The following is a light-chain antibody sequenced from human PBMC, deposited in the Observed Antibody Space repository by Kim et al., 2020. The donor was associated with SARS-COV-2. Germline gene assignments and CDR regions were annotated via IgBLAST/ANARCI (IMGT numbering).Light chain of an antibody. J-gene: IGKJ2*03. V-gene: IGKV1-16*01. Sequence: SASVVDKVTATCRASQVISNSVAWFQQKQGKAPKSLISAASSLRSGVPSRFSGSGSGTDFTLVISSLQPEDVATYYCQHYSFYPFSFGQGTKLEI. CDR3: QHYSFYPFS. CDR1: QVISNS. CDR2: AAS.